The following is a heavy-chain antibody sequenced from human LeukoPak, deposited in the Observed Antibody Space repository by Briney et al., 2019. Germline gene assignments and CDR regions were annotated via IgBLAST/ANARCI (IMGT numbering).Heavy chain of an antibody. Sequence: SGPALVKPTQTLTLTCTFSGFSLSTNGMCVSWIRQPPGNALEWLARIDWDDDKYYSSSLRTRLTISKDTSKNQVVLTMTNMDPVDTATYYCARISDYGSRSSPYYFDYWGQGTLVTVSS. J-gene: IGHJ4*02. CDR2: IDWDDDK. CDR3: ARISDYGSRSSPYYFDY. D-gene: IGHD3-10*01. CDR1: GFSLSTNGMC. V-gene: IGHV2-70*11.